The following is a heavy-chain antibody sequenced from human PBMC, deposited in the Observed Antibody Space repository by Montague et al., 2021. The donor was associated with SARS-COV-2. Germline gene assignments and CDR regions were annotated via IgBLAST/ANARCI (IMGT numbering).Heavy chain of an antibody. CDR3: ARGASDWLLWGYGMDV. J-gene: IGHJ6*02. Sequence: SLRLSCAASGFTFSSYEMNWVRQAPGKGLEWVSYISSSGSTIYYADSXXGRFTISRDNAKNSLYLQMNSLRVEDTAVYYCARGASDWLLWGYGMDVWGQGTTVTVS. CDR1: GFTFSSYE. CDR2: ISSSGSTI. D-gene: IGHD3/OR15-3a*01. V-gene: IGHV3-48*03.